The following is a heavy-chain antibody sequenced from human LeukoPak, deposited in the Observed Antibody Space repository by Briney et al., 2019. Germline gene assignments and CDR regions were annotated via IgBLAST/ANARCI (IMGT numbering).Heavy chain of an antibody. CDR1: GGSFSGYY. CDR3: ARSITMIVVVINRAFDI. CDR2: INHSGST. V-gene: IGHV4-34*01. Sequence: PSETLSLTCAVYGGSFSGYYWSWIRQPPGKGLEWIGEINHSGSTNYNPSLKSRVTISVDTSKNQFSLKLSSVTAADTAVYYCARSITMIVVVINRAFDIWGQGTMVTVSS. J-gene: IGHJ3*02. D-gene: IGHD3-22*01.